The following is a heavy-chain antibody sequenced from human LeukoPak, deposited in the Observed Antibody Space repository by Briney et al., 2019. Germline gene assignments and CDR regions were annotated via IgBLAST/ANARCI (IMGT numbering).Heavy chain of an antibody. Sequence: SVKVSCKASGGTFSSYAISWVRQAPGQGLEWMGGIIPIFGTANYAQKFQERVTITRDMSTSTAYMEPSSLRSEDTAVYYCAADLAAAGTLDYWGQGTLVTVPS. D-gene: IGHD6-13*01. J-gene: IGHJ4*02. CDR1: GGTFSSYA. CDR3: AADLAAAGTLDY. V-gene: IGHV1-69*05. CDR2: IIPIFGTA.